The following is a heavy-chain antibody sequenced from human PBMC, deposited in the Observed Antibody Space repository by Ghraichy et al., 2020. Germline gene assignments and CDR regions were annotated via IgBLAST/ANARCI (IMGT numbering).Heavy chain of an antibody. V-gene: IGHV4-59*01. J-gene: IGHJ6*02. CDR3: ARGDVYPPFMDV. D-gene: IGHD2-8*01. Sequence: SETLSLTCTVSGGSISSYYWSWIRQPPGKGLEWIGYIYYSGSTNYNPSLKSRVTISVDTSKNQFSLKLSSVTAADTAVYYCARGDVYPPFMDVWGQGTTVTVSS. CDR1: GGSISSYY. CDR2: IYYSGST.